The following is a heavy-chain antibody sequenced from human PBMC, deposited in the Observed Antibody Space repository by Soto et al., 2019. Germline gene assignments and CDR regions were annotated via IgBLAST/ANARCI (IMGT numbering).Heavy chain of an antibody. CDR3: AKVLTDDNGWYHFDS. CDR1: GFTFSSCT. Sequence: EVQLLESGGGLVQPGGSLRLSCVTSGFTFSSCTMNWVRQAPGQGLEWVSSVRRSGAYYADSVKGRVTISRDNSRSTLYLQMESLRAEDTAVYYCAKVLTDDNGWYHFDSWGQGTLVTVSS. CDR2: VRRSGA. J-gene: IGHJ4*02. D-gene: IGHD6-19*01. V-gene: IGHV3-23*01.